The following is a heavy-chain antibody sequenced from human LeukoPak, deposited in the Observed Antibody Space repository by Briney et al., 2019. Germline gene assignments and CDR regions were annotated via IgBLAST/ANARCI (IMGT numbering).Heavy chain of an antibody. V-gene: IGHV4-61*02. CDR2: IYTSGST. CDR3: ARAARSMVRGVDKAFDI. D-gene: IGHD3-10*01. J-gene: IGHJ3*02. CDR1: GGSISSGSYY. Sequence: PSQTLSLTCTVSGGSISSGSYYWSWIRQPAGKGLEWIGRIYTSGSTNYNPSLNSRVTISVDTSKNQFSLKLSSVAAADTAVYYCARAARSMVRGVDKAFDIWGQGTMVTVSS.